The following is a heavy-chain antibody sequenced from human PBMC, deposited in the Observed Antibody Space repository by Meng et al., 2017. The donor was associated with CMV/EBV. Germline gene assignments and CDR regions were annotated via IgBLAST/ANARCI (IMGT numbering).Heavy chain of an antibody. D-gene: IGHD2-15*01. J-gene: IGHJ4*02. CDR2: IIPIFGTA. CDR1: GCTFSSYA. Sequence: CGAAMKKPGSSVKFSCKASGCTFSSYAISWVRQAPGQGLEWMGGIIPIFGTANYAQKFQGRVTITADESTSTAYMELSSLRSEDTAVYYCARARGRVVVVAPFDYWGQGTLVTVSS. V-gene: IGHV1-69*01. CDR3: ARARGRVVVVAPFDY.